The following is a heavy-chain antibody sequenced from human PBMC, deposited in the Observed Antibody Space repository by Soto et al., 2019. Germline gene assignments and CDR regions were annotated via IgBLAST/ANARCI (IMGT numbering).Heavy chain of an antibody. CDR3: ARDRFYRGSLIMWDRPDMDV. J-gene: IGHJ6*02. CDR2: ISAYNRNT. CDR1: GYTFTSYG. V-gene: IGHV1-18*01. Sequence: ASVKVSCKASGYTFTSYGISWVRQAPGQGLEWMGWISAYNRNTNYAQKLQGRVTMTTDTSTSTAYMELRSLRSDDTAVYYCARDRFYRGSLIMWDRPDMDVWGQGTTVTVSS. D-gene: IGHD3-16*01.